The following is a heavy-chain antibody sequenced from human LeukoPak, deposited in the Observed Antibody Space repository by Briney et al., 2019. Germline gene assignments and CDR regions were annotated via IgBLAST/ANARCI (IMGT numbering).Heavy chain of an antibody. Sequence: GGSLRLSCAASGFTFSNYAMSWVRQAPGKGLEWVSAISGSGGSTYYADSVKGRFTISRDNSKNTLYLQMNSLRAEDTAVYYCARTNYDSSGYFYFDYWGQGTLVTVSS. V-gene: IGHV3-23*01. CDR3: ARTNYDSSGYFYFDY. CDR1: GFTFSNYA. D-gene: IGHD3-22*01. J-gene: IGHJ4*02. CDR2: ISGSGGST.